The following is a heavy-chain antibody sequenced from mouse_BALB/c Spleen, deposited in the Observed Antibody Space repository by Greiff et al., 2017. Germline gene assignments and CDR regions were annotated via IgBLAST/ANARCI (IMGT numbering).Heavy chain of an antibody. V-gene: IGHV1-69*02. CDR2: IDPSDSYT. CDR1: GYTFTSYW. D-gene: IGHD1-1*01. J-gene: IGHJ2*01. CDR3: ARGYNYGFDN. Sequence: QVQLQQPGAELVKPGASVKLSCKASGYTFTSYWMHWVKQRPGQGLEWIGEIDPSDSYTNYNQKFKGKATLTVDKSSSTAYMQLSSLTSEDSAVYNVARGYNYGFDNGGQGTPPPVSS.